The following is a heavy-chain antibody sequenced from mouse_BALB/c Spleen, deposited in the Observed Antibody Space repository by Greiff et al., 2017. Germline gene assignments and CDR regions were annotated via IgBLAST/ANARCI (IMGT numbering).Heavy chain of an antibody. V-gene: IGHV5-15*02. J-gene: IGHJ2*01. Sequence: EVMLVESGGGLVQPGGSRKLSCAASGFTFSDYGMAWVRQAPGKGPEWVAFISNLAYSIYYADTVTGRFTISRENAKNTLYLEMSSLRSEDTAMYYCARDRDYYGSRYFDYWGQGTTLTVSS. D-gene: IGHD1-1*01. CDR2: ISNLAYSI. CDR3: ARDRDYYGSRYFDY. CDR1: GFTFSDYG.